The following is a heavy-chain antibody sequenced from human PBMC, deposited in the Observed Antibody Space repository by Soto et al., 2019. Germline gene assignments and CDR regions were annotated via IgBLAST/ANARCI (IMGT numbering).Heavy chain of an antibody. D-gene: IGHD1-26*01. Sequence: QVQWLESGGGVVQPGKSLRLSCAASGFTFSSYGSHWVRQAPGKGLEWVGVIWYNGKKNYYADSVQGRFTISRDTSKNTLFLQMNSLRVEDTAVYYCVRDEAPGGTANPLDYWGQGILVTVSS. CDR2: IWYNGKKN. J-gene: IGHJ4*02. CDR3: VRDEAPGGTANPLDY. CDR1: GFTFSSYG. V-gene: IGHV3-33*01.